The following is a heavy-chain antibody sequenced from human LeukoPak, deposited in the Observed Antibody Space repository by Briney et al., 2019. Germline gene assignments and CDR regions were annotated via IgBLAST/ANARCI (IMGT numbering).Heavy chain of an antibody. J-gene: IGHJ4*02. CDR2: IYYSGST. CDR1: DGSISSYY. D-gene: IGHD3-22*01. CDR3: ARGADSSGYYSIFYFDY. Sequence: SETLSLTCTVSDGSISSYYWNWIRQPPGKGLEWIGYIYYSGSTNYNPSLKSRVTISVDTSKNQFSLKLSSVTAADTAVYYCARGADSSGYYSIFYFDYWGQGTLVTISS. V-gene: IGHV4-59*01.